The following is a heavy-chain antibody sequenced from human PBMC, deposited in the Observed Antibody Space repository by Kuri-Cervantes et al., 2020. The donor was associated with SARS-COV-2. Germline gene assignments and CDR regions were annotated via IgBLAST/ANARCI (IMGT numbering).Heavy chain of an antibody. CDR1: GFTFSSYA. V-gene: IGHV3-23*01. CDR3: AKWEYQLLWPFDY. CDR2: ISGSGGST. J-gene: IGHJ4*02. Sequence: GESLKISCAASGFTFSSYAMSWVRQAPGKGLEWVSAISGSGGSTYYADSVKGRFTISRDNPKNTLYLQMNSLRAEDTAVYYCAKWEYQLLWPFDYWGQGTLVTVSS. D-gene: IGHD2-2*01.